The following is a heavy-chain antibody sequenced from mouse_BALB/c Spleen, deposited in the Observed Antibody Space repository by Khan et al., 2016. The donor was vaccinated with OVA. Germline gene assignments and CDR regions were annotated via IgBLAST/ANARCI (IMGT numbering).Heavy chain of an antibody. CDR1: GFTFSSFG. D-gene: IGHD2-4*01. J-gene: IGHJ1*01. V-gene: IGHV5-17*02. CDR3: ARSMISTWYFDV. Sequence: EVELVESGGGLVQPGGSRKLSCAASGFTFSSFGMHWVRQAPEKGLEWVAYISSGNATIYYADIVKGRFTISRDNPKNTPFLQMTRLRSEDTAMYYCARSMISTWYFDVWGAGTTVTVSS. CDR2: ISSGNATI.